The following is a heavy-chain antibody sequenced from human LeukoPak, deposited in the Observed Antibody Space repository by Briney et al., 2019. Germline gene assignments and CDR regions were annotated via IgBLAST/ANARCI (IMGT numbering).Heavy chain of an antibody. D-gene: IGHD2-2*01. Sequence: QTGGSLRLSCAASGFTFSSYAMSWVRQAPGKGLEYVSAISSNGGSTYYVETVKGRFIISRDNSKNTLHLQMGSLRVEDMAVYYCARGYCSTTSCSPLDAFDIWGQGTMVTVSS. V-gene: IGHV3-64*02. CDR2: ISSNGGST. CDR3: ARGYCSTTSCSPLDAFDI. J-gene: IGHJ3*02. CDR1: GFTFSSYA.